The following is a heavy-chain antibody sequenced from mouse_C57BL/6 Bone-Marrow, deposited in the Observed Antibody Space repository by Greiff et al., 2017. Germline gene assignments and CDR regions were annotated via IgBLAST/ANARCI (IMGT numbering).Heavy chain of an antibody. Sequence: VQLQQPGAELVKPGASVKMSCKASGYTFTSYWITWVKQRPGQGLEWIGDIYPGSGSTNSNEKFKSKATLTVDTSSSTAYMQLSSLTSEDSAVYCCAREEPYYGSGMDYWGQGTSVTVSS. V-gene: IGHV1-55*01. D-gene: IGHD1-1*01. CDR2: IYPGSGST. CDR3: AREEPYYGSGMDY. CDR1: GYTFTSYW. J-gene: IGHJ4*01.